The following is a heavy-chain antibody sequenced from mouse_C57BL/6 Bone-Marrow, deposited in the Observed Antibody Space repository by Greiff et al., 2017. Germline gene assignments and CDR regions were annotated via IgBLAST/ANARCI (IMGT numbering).Heavy chain of an antibody. V-gene: IGHV1-64*01. J-gene: IGHJ3*01. Sequence: QVQLQQPGAELVKPGASVKLSCKASGYTFTSYWMHWVKQRPGQGLEWIGMIHPNSGSTKYNEKFKSKATLTVDKSSSTAYMQLSTLTSEDSAVYYCARSPSYWGQGTLVTVSA. CDR2: IHPNSGST. CDR3: ARSPSY. CDR1: GYTFTSYW.